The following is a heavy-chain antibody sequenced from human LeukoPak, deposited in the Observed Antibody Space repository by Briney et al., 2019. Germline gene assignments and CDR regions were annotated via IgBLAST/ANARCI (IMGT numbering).Heavy chain of an antibody. Sequence: ASVKVSCKASGGTFSSYAISWVRQAPGQGLEWMGGIIPIFGTANYAQKFHGRVTITTDESTSTAYMELSSLRSEDTAVYYCARDHSSSWYNGWFDPWGQGTLVTVSS. CDR3: ARDHSSSWYNGWFDP. CDR1: GGTFSSYA. V-gene: IGHV1-69*05. D-gene: IGHD6-13*01. CDR2: IIPIFGTA. J-gene: IGHJ5*02.